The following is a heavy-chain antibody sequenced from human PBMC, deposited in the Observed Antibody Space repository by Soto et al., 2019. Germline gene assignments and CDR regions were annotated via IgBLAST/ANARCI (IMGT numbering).Heavy chain of an antibody. Sequence: SETLSLTCTVSGGSISSGGYYWSWIRQHPGKGLEWIGYMYYSGNTYYNPSLKSRIIMSIDTSKSQFSLKLSSVTGADTAVYYCAGGTSGAFDIWGQGTMVTVSS. D-gene: IGHD7-27*01. CDR3: AGGTSGAFDI. CDR1: GGSISSGGYY. J-gene: IGHJ3*02. V-gene: IGHV4-31*03. CDR2: MYYSGNT.